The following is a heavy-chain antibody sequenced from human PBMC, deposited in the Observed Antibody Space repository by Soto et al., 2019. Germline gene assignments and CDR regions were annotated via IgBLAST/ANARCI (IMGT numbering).Heavy chain of an antibody. CDR3: AASCVACGGFNYDGMVV. J-gene: IGHJ6*02. CDR1: GGSISSGGYY. Sequence: QVQLQESGPGLVKPSQTLSLNCTVSGGSISSGGYYWYWIRQHPGKGLEWIGYVYYSGTTYYNPSLKSRVTIAVDTSKNQFSLKLSSVTAADPAVDYWAASCVACGGFNYDGMVVWGQGTTVTVSS. D-gene: IGHD2-21*01. CDR2: VYYSGTT. V-gene: IGHV4-31*03.